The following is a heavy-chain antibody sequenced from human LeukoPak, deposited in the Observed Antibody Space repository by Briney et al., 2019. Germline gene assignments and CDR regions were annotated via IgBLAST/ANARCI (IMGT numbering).Heavy chain of an antibody. CDR3: AREGLRFQRLNWFDP. CDR2: IIPIFGTA. D-gene: IGHD3-3*01. Sequence: EASVKVSCKASGGTFSSYAISWVRQAPGQGLEWMGGIIPIFGTANYAQKFQGRVTVTTDESTSTAYMELSSLRSEDTAVYYCAREGLRFQRLNWFDPWGQGTLVTVSS. J-gene: IGHJ5*02. V-gene: IGHV1-69*05. CDR1: GGTFSSYA.